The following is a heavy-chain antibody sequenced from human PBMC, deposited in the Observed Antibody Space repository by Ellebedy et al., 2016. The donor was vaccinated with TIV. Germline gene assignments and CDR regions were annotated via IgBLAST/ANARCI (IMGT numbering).Heavy chain of an antibody. D-gene: IGHD1/OR15-1a*01. V-gene: IGHV1-18*01. J-gene: IGHJ3*02. CDR3: AKGGPSTTLKNFDSFDI. CDR1: GHVPTTYG. Sequence: ASVKVSCKVSGHVPTTYGITWVRQAPGQGLEWMGWISSYSGDTKSAQKFQDRVTMTRDTSTSTAYMELRGLRSDDTAVYFCAKGGPSTTLKNFDSFDIWGQGTMVTVSS. CDR2: ISSYSGDT.